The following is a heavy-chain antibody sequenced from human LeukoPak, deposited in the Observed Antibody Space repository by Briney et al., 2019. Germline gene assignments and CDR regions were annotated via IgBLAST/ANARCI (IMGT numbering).Heavy chain of an antibody. D-gene: IGHD3-10*01. V-gene: IGHV1-69*05. Sequence: ASVKVSCKASGGTFSSYAISWVRQAPGQGLEWMGRIIPIFGTANYAQKFQGRVTITTDESTSTAYMELSSLRSEDTAVYYCARGDLYYYGSGSFEGGFDYWGQGTLVTVSS. CDR1: GGTFSSYA. J-gene: IGHJ4*02. CDR3: ARGDLYYYGSGSFEGGFDY. CDR2: IIPIFGTA.